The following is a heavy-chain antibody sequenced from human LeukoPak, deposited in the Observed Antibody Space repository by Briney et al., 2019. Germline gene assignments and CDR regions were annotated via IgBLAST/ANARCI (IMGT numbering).Heavy chain of an antibody. CDR3: ARDLLYSTSSDGQGY. CDR2: IYTSGST. V-gene: IGHV4-4*07. D-gene: IGHD6-6*01. Sequence: PSETLSLTCTVSGGSISSYYWSWIRQPAGKGLEWIGRIYTSGSTNYNPSLKSRVTMSVDTAKNQFSLKLSSVTAADTAVYYRARDLLYSTSSDGQGYWGQGTLVTVSS. J-gene: IGHJ4*02. CDR1: GGSISSYY.